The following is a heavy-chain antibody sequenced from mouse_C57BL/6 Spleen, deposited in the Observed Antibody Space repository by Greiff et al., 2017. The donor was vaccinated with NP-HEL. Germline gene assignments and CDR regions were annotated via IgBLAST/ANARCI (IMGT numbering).Heavy chain of an antibody. J-gene: IGHJ4*01. CDR1: GFTFSDYY. V-gene: IGHV5-16*01. Sequence: EVQVVESEGGLVQPGSSMKLSCTASGFTFSDYYMAWVRQVPEKGLEWVANINYDGSSTYYLDSLKSRFIISRDNAKNILYLQMSSLKSEDTATYYCARYYNAMDYWGQGTSVTVSS. CDR2: INYDGSST. CDR3: ARYYNAMDY. D-gene: IGHD2-12*01.